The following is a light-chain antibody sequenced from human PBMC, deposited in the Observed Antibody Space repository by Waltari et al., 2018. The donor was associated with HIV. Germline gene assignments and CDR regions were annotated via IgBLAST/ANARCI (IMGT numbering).Light chain of an antibody. CDR1: QSIGGN. V-gene: IGKV3D-15*01. CDR3: HQYNNWPRGA. Sequence: IVMTPSPATLSVSPGGRVILSCRASQSIGGNLAWYQQKPGQDPRRVIYAASARTDVNPARFSDSVSWTEFRLTISSLQSEDFAVEYWHQYNNWPRGAFGQGTRLGI. J-gene: IGKJ5*01. CDR2: AAS.